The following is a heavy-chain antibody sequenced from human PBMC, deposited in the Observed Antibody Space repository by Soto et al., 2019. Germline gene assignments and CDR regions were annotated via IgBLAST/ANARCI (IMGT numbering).Heavy chain of an antibody. CDR1: GFTFSSYA. D-gene: IGHD3-10*01. V-gene: IGHV3-30-3*01. CDR3: ARDPMGRYYGSGSYYFDY. J-gene: IGHJ4*02. Sequence: GGSLRLSCAASGFTFSSYAMHWVLQAPGKGLEWVAVISYDGSNKYYADSVKGRFTISRDNSKNTLYLQMNSLRAEDTAVYYCARDPMGRYYGSGSYYFDYWGQGT. CDR2: ISYDGSNK.